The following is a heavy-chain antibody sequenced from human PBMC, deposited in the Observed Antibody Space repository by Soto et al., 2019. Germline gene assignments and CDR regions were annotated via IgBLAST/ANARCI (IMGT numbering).Heavy chain of an antibody. CDR2: INHSGST. J-gene: IGHJ6*02. CDR3: ARHVAGGNPPPGENYYYYGMDV. CDR1: GGSFSGYY. D-gene: IGHD2-15*01. Sequence: SETLSLTCAVYGGSFSGYYWSWIRQPPGKGLEWIGEINHSGSTNYNPSLKSRVTISVDTSKNQFSLKLSSVTASDTAMYYCARHVAGGNPPPGENYYYYGMDVWGQGTTVTVSS. V-gene: IGHV4-34*01.